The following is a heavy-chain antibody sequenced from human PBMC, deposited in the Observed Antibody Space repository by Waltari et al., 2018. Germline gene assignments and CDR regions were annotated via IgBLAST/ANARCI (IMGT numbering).Heavy chain of an antibody. CDR3: AREGFSPGDY. Sequence: EVQLVESGGGLVQPGGSLRLSCAASGFTFSSYWMHWVRQAPGKGLGWVSLINSDGSSTSYADSVKGRFTISRDNAKNTLYLQMNSLRAEDTAVYYCAREGFSPGDYWGQGTLVTVSS. V-gene: IGHV3-74*01. CDR2: INSDGSST. CDR1: GFTFSSYW. J-gene: IGHJ4*02.